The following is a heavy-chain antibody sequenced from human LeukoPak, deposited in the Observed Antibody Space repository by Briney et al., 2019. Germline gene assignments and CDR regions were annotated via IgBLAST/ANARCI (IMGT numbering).Heavy chain of an antibody. Sequence: ASVNVSCKASGYTFTSYGISWVRQAPGQGLEWMGWVSPYNGNTDYAQKLQGRVTLTTDTSTGTAYMELHSLISDDTAVYYCAAKVSAVAGTFDYWGQGTLVTVSS. CDR3: AAKVSAVAGTFDY. D-gene: IGHD6-13*01. V-gene: IGHV1-18*01. CDR1: GYTFTSYG. J-gene: IGHJ4*02. CDR2: VSPYNGNT.